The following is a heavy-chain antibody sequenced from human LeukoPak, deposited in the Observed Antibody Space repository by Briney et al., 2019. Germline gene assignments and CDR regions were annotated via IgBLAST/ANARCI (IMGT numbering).Heavy chain of an antibody. CDR3: ARRIIWVYDCGTEY. CDR1: GASISSYY. V-gene: IGHV4-59*08. D-gene: IGHD2-8*01. J-gene: IGHJ4*02. CDR2: MYFTGST. Sequence: PSETLSLTCTVSGASISSYYWNWIRQPPGKGLEWIGYMYFTGSTDYNPSLKSRVTISEDKSKNQFSLSLNSVTAADTAVYYCARRIIWVYDCGTEYWGQGILVTVSS.